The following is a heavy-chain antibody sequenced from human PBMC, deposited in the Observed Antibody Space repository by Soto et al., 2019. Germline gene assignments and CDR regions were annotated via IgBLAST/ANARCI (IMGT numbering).Heavy chain of an antibody. CDR3: ARGPPTGYSGYDLLIDY. Sequence: EVQLVESGGGLVQPGGSLRLSCAASGFTFSSYWMHWVRQAPGKGLVWVSRSNSDGSSTSYADSVKGRFTISRDNAKNTLYLQMNSRRAEDTAVYYCARGPPTGYSGYDLLIDYWGQGTLVTVSS. D-gene: IGHD5-12*01. CDR1: GFTFSSYW. CDR2: SNSDGSST. J-gene: IGHJ4*02. V-gene: IGHV3-74*01.